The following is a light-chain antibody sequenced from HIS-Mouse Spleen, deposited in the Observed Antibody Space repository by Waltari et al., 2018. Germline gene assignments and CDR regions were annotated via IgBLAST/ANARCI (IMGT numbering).Light chain of an antibody. V-gene: IGLV2-8*01. CDR3: SSYAGSNNYV. CDR1: SSDVGGYNY. CDR2: EVS. J-gene: IGLJ1*01. Sequence: QSALTQPPSASGSPGQSVTISCTGTSSDVGGYNYVSWNQQHPGKAPKHMIYEVSKRPAGVPERFSGCKSGNTASLTVSGLQAEDEADYYCSSYAGSNNYVFGTGTKVTVL.